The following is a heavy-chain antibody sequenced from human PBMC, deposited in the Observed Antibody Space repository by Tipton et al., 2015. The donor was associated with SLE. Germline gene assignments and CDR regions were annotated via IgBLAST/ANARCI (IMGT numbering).Heavy chain of an antibody. CDR1: GGSISSYY. D-gene: IGHD1-26*01. CDR3: ARDKFEGDYGMDV. Sequence: TLSLTCTVSGGSISSYYWSWIRQPPGKGLEWIGYIYYSGSTNYNPSLKSRVTISVDTSKNQFSLKLSPVTAADTAVYYCARDKFEGDYGMDVWGQGTTVTVSS. J-gene: IGHJ6*02. CDR2: IYYSGST. V-gene: IGHV4-59*01.